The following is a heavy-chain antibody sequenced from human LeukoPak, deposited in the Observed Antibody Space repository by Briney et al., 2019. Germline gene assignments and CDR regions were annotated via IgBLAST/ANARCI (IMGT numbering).Heavy chain of an antibody. V-gene: IGHV3-23*01. Sequence: GGSLRLSCAASGFAFSSQAMGWVRQAPGKGLEWVSVISDSGTITYYADSVKGRFTISRDNSKNTLYLQMNSLRVEDTALYYCARDFGSGADQWGQGTLVIVSS. J-gene: IGHJ4*02. D-gene: IGHD3-10*01. CDR3: ARDFGSGADQ. CDR1: GFAFSSQA. CDR2: ISDSGTIT.